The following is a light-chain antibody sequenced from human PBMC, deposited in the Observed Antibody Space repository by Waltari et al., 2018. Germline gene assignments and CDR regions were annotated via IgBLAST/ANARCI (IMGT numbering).Light chain of an antibody. J-gene: IGLJ2*01. V-gene: IGLV3-10*01. Sequence: SYDLTQPPSVSVSPGQTAMITCSGDALPTNYAFWYQQKSGRAPVVVIYEDTKRPSGIPERFSGSSSGTMATLTISGAQVEDEADYYCSSTDNSDNHKVVFGGGTKLTVL. CDR2: EDT. CDR1: ALPTNY. CDR3: SSTDNSDNHKVV.